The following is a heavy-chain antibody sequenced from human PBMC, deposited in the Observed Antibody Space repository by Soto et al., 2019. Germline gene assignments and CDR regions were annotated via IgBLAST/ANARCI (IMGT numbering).Heavy chain of an antibody. J-gene: IGHJ4*02. Sequence: EVQLVESGGGLVQPGGSLRLSCAASGFTFSSYWMSWVRQAPGQGLEWVANIKQDGSEKYYVDSVKGRFTISRDNAKNSPYRQMNGLRAEDTAVYYWARRVIAAAAGWGQGTLVTVSS. CDR2: IKQDGSEK. CDR1: GFTFSSYW. CDR3: ARRVIAAAAG. V-gene: IGHV3-7*01. D-gene: IGHD6-13*01.